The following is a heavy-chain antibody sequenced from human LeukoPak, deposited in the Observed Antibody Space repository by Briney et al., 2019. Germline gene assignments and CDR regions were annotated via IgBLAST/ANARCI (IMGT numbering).Heavy chain of an antibody. D-gene: IGHD3-3*01. CDR2: ISAYNGNT. V-gene: IGHV1-18*01. CDR3: ARDQEQRQELVLRFLEWFRPTGY. J-gene: IGHJ4*02. CDR1: GYTFTSYG. Sequence: ASVKVSCKASGYTFTSYGISWVRQAPGQGLEWMGWISAYNGNTNYAQKLQGRVTMTTDTSTSTAYMELRSLRSDDTAVYYCARDQEQRQELVLRFLEWFRPTGYWGQGTLVTVSS.